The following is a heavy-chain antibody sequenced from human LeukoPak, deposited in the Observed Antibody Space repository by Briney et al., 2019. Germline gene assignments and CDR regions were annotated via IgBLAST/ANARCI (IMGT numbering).Heavy chain of an antibody. CDR1: GYTFTGYY. CDR2: INPNSGGT. J-gene: IGHJ6*03. D-gene: IGHD6-13*01. V-gene: IGHV1-2*02. Sequence: ASVKVSCKASGYTFTGYYMHWVRQAPGQGLEWMGWINPNSGGTNYAQKFQGRVTMTRDTSISTAYMELSRLRSDDTAVYYCARDPIAAAGDYYYYYYYMDVWGKGTTVTVSS. CDR3: ARDPIAAAGDYYYYYYYMDV.